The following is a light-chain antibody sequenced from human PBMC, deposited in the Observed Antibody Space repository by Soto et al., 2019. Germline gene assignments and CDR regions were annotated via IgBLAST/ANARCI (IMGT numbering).Light chain of an antibody. J-gene: IGKJ1*01. CDR3: QQYNSYSG. CDR1: QSISSW. Sequence: DIQMTQSPSTLSASVGDRVTITCRASQSISSWLAWYQQKPGKAPKLLIYDASSLESGVPSRFSGSGSGTDFTLTIISLQPDDFATYYCQQYNSYSGFGQGTKVEI. V-gene: IGKV1-5*01. CDR2: DAS.